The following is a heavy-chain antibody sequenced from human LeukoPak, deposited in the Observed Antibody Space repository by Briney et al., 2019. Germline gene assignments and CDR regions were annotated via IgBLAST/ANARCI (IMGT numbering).Heavy chain of an antibody. J-gene: IGHJ6*03. V-gene: IGHV3-48*03. Sequence: GGSLRLSCAASGFTFSSYEMNWVRQAPGKGLEWVSYITTGGSTTHYADSVKGRFTISRDNAKNSLYLQMNSLRAEDTALYYCAREGYSYGHYYYYMDVWGKGTTVTVSS. CDR3: AREGYSYGHYYYYMDV. CDR1: GFTFSSYE. D-gene: IGHD5-18*01. CDR2: ITTGGSTT.